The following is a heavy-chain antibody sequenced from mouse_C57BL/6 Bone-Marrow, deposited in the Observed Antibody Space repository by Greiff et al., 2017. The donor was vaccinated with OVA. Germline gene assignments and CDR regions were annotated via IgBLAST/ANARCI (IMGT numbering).Heavy chain of an antibody. V-gene: IGHV7-3*01. J-gene: IGHJ2*01. CDR1: GFTFTDYY. CDR3: ARYPYYDYYFDY. D-gene: IGHD2-4*01. CDR2: IRNKANGYTT. Sequence: EVQRVESGGGLVQPGGSLSLSCAASGFTFTDYYMSWVRQPPGKALEWLGFIRNKANGYTTEYSASVKGRFTISRDNSQSILYLQMNALRAEDSATYYCARYPYYDYYFDYWGQGTTLTVSS.